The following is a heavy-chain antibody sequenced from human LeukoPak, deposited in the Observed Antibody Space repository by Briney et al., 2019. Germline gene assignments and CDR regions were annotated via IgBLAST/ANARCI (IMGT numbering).Heavy chain of an antibody. CDR1: GYTFTGYY. Sequence: ASVKVSCKASGYTFTGYYMHWVRRAPGQGLEWMGWINPNSGGTNYAQKFQGRVTMTRDTSISTAYMELSRLRSDDTAVYYCATAPVQDYYDSSGYSLRFDYWGQGTLVTVSS. J-gene: IGHJ4*02. D-gene: IGHD3-22*01. V-gene: IGHV1-2*02. CDR3: ATAPVQDYYDSSGYSLRFDY. CDR2: INPNSGGT.